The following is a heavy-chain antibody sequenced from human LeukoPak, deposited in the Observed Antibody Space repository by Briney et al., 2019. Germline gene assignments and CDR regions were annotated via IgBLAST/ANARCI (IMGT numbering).Heavy chain of an antibody. CDR2: LYSGGTT. CDR1: GFTVSSNY. Sequence: GGSLRLSCAAPGFTVSSNYMSWVRQAPGKGLECVSVLYSGGTTYYADSVKGRFTISRDNSKNALLLQINSLRPEDAAVYYCASSARDYGGKSDRLDYWGQGTLVTVSS. V-gene: IGHV3-66*01. D-gene: IGHD4-23*01. J-gene: IGHJ4*02. CDR3: ASSARDYGGKSDRLDY.